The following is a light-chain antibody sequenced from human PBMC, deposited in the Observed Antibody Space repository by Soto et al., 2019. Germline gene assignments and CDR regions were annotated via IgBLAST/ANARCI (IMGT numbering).Light chain of an antibody. CDR2: GAS. V-gene: IGKV3-15*01. Sequence: EIVMTQSPATLSVSPGDRVTLSCRASQSVSSKLAWYQQKPGQAPRLLIYGASTRATGIPARFSGSGSGTEYTLIISSLQPEDVAVYYCQQQNNWPPGTFGQGTKVEIK. CDR1: QSVSSK. J-gene: IGKJ1*01. CDR3: QQQNNWPPGT.